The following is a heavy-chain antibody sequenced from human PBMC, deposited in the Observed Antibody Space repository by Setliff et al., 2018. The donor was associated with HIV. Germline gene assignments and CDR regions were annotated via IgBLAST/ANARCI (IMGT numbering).Heavy chain of an antibody. CDR1: GFTFSSYD. D-gene: IGHD3-10*01. CDR3: ARETTGWFGELAAAFDL. Sequence: GGSLRLSCAASGFTFSSYDMHWVRQATGKGLEWVSAISTSSSFKYYTDSVKGRFTISRDNAKNSLYLQMNSLRAEDTAVYYCARETTGWFGELAAAFDLWGQGTLVTVSS. CDR2: ISTSSSFK. V-gene: IGHV3-21*01. J-gene: IGHJ3*01.